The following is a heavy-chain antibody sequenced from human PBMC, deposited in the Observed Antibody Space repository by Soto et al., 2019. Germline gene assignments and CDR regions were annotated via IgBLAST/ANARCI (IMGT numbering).Heavy chain of an antibody. V-gene: IGHV3-21*01. CDR3: ARGRRSCNNVRCHGGFDY. CDR1: GFTFSTYG. Sequence: DVQVVESGGGQVEPGGSLRLSCAASGFTFSTYGMNWVRQAPGKGLEWVSFLSASSNYKYYADSVRGRFSISRNNAGSSLYLQMNGLSAEDTAVYYCARGRRSCNNVRCHGGFDYWGQGTLVTVSS. J-gene: IGHJ4*02. CDR2: LSASSNYK. D-gene: IGHD2-8*01.